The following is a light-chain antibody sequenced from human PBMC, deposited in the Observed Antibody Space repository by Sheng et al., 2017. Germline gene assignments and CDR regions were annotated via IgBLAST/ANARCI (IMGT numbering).Light chain of an antibody. V-gene: IGKV3-20*01. CDR2: GAS. CDR3: QQYDSEIT. CDR1: QSVSSHS. J-gene: IGKJ5*01. Sequence: EIVLTQSPDTLSLSPGERATLSCRASQSVSSHSLAWYQQRPGQAPRLIIYGASTRATGIPDRFSGSVSGTEFSLTISGLQPDDFATYYCQQYDSEITFGQGTRLEIK.